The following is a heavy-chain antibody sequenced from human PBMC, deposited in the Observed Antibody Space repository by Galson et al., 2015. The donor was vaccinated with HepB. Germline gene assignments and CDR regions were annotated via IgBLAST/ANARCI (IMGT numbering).Heavy chain of an antibody. D-gene: IGHD3-3*01. CDR1: GFTFSDYY. J-gene: IGHJ5*02. V-gene: IGHV3-11*01. Sequence: SLRLSCAASGFTFSDYYMSWIRQAPGKGLEWVSYISSSGSTIYYADSVKGRFTISRDNAKNSLYLQMNSLRAEDTAVYYCARPVWSGYWGTLDWFDPWGQGTLVTVSS. CDR2: ISSSGSTI. CDR3: ARPVWSGYWGTLDWFDP.